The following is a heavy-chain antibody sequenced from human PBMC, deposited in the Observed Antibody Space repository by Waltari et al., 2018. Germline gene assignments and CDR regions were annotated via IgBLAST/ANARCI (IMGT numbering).Heavy chain of an antibody. D-gene: IGHD3-3*01. Sequence: QVQLVESGGGVVQPGGSLRLSCAASGFTFSSYGMHWVRQAPGKGLEWVAFIRYDGSNKYYADSVKGRFTISRDNSKNTLYLQMNSLRAEDTAVYYCAKDQYRTYYDFWSGYYFDYWGQGTLVTVSS. CDR3: AKDQYRTYYDFWSGYYFDY. V-gene: IGHV3-30*02. J-gene: IGHJ4*02. CDR1: GFTFSSYG. CDR2: IRYDGSNK.